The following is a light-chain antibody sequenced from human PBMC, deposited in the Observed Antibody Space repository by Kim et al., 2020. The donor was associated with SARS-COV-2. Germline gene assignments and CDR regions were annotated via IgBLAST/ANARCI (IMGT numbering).Light chain of an antibody. CDR3: QQYYSTPLT. Sequence: DIVMTQSPDSLAVSLGDRATINCKSSQSVLYSSNNKSYLAWYQQKPGQPPQLLIYWASTRESGVPDRFSGSGSGTDFTLTISSLQAEDVAVYYCQQYYSTPLTFGGGTKVDIK. J-gene: IGKJ4*01. CDR1: QSVLYSSNNKSY. CDR2: WAS. V-gene: IGKV4-1*01.